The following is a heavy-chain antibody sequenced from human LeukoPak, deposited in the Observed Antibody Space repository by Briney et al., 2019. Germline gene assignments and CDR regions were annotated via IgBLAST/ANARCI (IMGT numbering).Heavy chain of an antibody. J-gene: IGHJ4*02. Sequence: GGSLRLSCAASGFTFSSYAMHWVRQAPGKGLEWVAVISYDGSNKYYADSVKGRFTISRDNSKNTLYLQMNSLRAEDTAAYYCARGSPGVLTGYYADYWGQGTLVTVSS. V-gene: IGHV3-30*04. CDR2: ISYDGSNK. D-gene: IGHD3-9*01. CDR3: ARGSPGVLTGYYADY. CDR1: GFTFSSYA.